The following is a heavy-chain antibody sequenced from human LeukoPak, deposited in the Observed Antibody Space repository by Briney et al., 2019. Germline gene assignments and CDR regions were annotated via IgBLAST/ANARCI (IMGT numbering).Heavy chain of an antibody. CDR2: INSDGSST. D-gene: IGHD3-10*01. Sequence: PGGSLRLSCTASGFTLSSYWMHWVRQAPGKGLVWVSRINSDGSSTSYADSVKGRFIISRDNAKNTLYLQMNSLRAEDTAVYYCARSGGDAFDTWGQGTVVTVSS. J-gene: IGHJ3*02. V-gene: IGHV3-74*01. CDR3: ARSGGDAFDT. CDR1: GFTLSSYW.